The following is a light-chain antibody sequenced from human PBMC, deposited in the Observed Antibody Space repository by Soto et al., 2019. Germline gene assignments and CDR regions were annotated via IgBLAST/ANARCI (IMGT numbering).Light chain of an antibody. J-gene: IGKJ4*01. CDR2: GAS. V-gene: IGKV1-6*01. CDR3: QKYNSAPLT. Sequence: AIQMTQFPPSLSSSVGDTVTITCRASQGIRSDLGWYQQKPGKAPKLLIYGASRLQNGVPSRFSGSGSGTDFTLIISRLQPEDSATYYCQKYNSAPLTFGGGTKVDIK. CDR1: QGIRSD.